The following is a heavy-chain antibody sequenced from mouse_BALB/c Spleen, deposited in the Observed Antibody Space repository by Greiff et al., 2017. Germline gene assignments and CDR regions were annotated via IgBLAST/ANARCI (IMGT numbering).Heavy chain of an antibody. D-gene: IGHD1-1*02. CDR3: ARAMDDSDYFDY. CDR2: ISSGSSTI. J-gene: IGHJ2*01. CDR1: GFTFSSYT. Sequence: DVKLVESGGGLVQPGGSLKLSCAASGFTFSSYTMSWVRQTPEKRLEWVAYISSGSSTIYYADTVKGRFTISRDNPKNTLFLQMTSLRSEDTAMYYCARAMDDSDYFDYWGQGTTLTVSS. V-gene: IGHV5-17*02.